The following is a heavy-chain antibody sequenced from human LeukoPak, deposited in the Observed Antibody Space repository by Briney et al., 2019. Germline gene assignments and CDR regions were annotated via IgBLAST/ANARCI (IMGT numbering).Heavy chain of an antibody. Sequence: PGRSLRLSCAASGFTFNSYAMHWVRQAPGKGLEWVAVISYDGSNKYYADSVKGRFTISRDNSKNTLYLQMNSLRAEDTAVYYCAKEGGAAAPGYGMDVWGKGTTVTVSS. V-gene: IGHV3-30-3*01. CDR3: AKEGGAAAPGYGMDV. J-gene: IGHJ6*04. CDR1: GFTFNSYA. D-gene: IGHD6-25*01. CDR2: ISYDGSNK.